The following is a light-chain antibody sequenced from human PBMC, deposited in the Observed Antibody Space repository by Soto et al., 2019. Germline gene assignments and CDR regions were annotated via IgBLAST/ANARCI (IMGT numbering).Light chain of an antibody. Sequence: DLQMTQSPSSVSASVGDRVTITCRASQGISSWLDWYQQKPGKAPNLLIYAASSLQSGVPSRFSGSGSGTDFTLTISSLQPEDFATYYCQQANWFPLTFGGGTKVEIK. CDR3: QQANWFPLT. CDR1: QGISSW. V-gene: IGKV1-12*01. CDR2: AAS. J-gene: IGKJ4*01.